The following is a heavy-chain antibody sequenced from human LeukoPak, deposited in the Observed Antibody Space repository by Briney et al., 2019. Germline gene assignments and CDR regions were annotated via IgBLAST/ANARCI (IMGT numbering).Heavy chain of an antibody. Sequence: ASVKVSCTASGNIITSYAMNWVRQAPGQGLEWMGWINTSTGNPTYALGFTGRFVFSLDTSVRTAYLQISSLKAEDTAVYYCAAADTSFGYFDYWGQGTLVTVSS. V-gene: IGHV7-4-1*02. J-gene: IGHJ4*02. CDR2: INTSTGNP. CDR3: AAADTSFGYFDY. CDR1: GNIITSYA. D-gene: IGHD6-19*01.